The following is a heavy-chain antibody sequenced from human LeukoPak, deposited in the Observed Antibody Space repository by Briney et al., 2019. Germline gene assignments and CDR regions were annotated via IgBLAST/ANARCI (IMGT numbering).Heavy chain of an antibody. V-gene: IGHV4-30-2*01. CDR2: IYHSGST. D-gene: IGHD6-19*01. J-gene: IGHJ4*02. CDR1: GGSLSSGGYY. CDR3: ARAPPTAVAGFDY. Sequence: SETLSLTCTVYGGSLSSGGYYWSWIRQPPGKGLEWIGYIYHSGSTYYNPSLKSRVTISVDTSKKQFSLKLSSVTAADTAVYYCARAPPTAVAGFDYWGQGTLVTVSS.